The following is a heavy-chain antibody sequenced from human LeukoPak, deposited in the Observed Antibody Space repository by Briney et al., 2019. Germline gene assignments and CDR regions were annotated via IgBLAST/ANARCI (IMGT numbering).Heavy chain of an antibody. V-gene: IGHV4-30-4*01. D-gene: IGHD4-23*01. CDR1: DGSFSSYY. J-gene: IGHJ4*02. CDR3: ARDLLNEGNHLDY. Sequence: PSETLSLTCAVNDGSFSSYYWSWIRQPPGKGLEWIGYIYYSGSTYYNPSLKSRVTISVDTSKNQFSLKLSSVTAADTAVYYCARDLLNEGNHLDYWGQGTLVTVSS. CDR2: IYYSGST.